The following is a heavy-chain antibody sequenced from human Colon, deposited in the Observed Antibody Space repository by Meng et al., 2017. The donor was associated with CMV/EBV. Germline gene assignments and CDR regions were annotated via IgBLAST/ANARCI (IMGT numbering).Heavy chain of an antibody. Sequence: SLKISCAASRLTFSSYALHGVRQAPGKGLEWVATISHDGSNKYYADSVKGRFAISRDDSKNTLFLQLSSLRPEDTAVYYCAGEYQLLSTPYFEYWGQGTQVTVSS. J-gene: IGHJ4*02. CDR2: ISHDGSNK. D-gene: IGHD3-10*01. CDR3: AGEYQLLSTPYFEY. CDR1: RLTFSSYA. V-gene: IGHV3-30*09.